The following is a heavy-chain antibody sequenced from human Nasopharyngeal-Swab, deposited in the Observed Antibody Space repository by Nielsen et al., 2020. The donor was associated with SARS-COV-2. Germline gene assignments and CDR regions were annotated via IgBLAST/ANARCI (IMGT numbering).Heavy chain of an antibody. CDR1: GGSFSGYY. CDR3: ARGGRGYSYGYGVY. CDR2: INHSGST. J-gene: IGHJ4*02. D-gene: IGHD5-18*01. V-gene: IGHV4-34*01. Sequence: GSLRLSCAVYGGSFSGYYWSWIRQPPGKGLEWIGEINHSGSTNYNPSLKSRVTISVDTSKNQFSLKLSSVTAAGTAVYYCARGGRGYSYGYGVYWGQGTLVTVSS.